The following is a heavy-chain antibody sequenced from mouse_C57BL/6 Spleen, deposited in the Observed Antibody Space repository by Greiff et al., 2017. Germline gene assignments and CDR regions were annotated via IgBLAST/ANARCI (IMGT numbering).Heavy chain of an antibody. CDR1: GFTFSSYG. CDR3: ARGGNFYAMDY. Sequence: EVQLVESGGDLVKPGGSLKLSCAASGFTFSSYGMSWVCQTPDKRLEWVATISSGGSYTYYPDSVKGRFTISRDNAKNTLYLQMSSLKSEDTAMYDCARGGNFYAMDYWGQGTSVTVSS. D-gene: IGHD2-1*01. V-gene: IGHV5-6*01. J-gene: IGHJ4*01. CDR2: ISSGGSYT.